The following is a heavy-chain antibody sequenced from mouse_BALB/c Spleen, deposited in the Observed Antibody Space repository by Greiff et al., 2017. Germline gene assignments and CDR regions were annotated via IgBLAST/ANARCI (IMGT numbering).Heavy chain of an antibody. Sequence: VQLQQSGPELVKPGASVKISCKASGYTFTDYNMHWVKQSHGKSLEWIGYIYPYNGGTGYNQKFKSKATLTVDNSSSTAYMELRSLTSEDSAVYYCARGIYYDSPFAYWGQGTLVTVSA. CDR3: ARGIYYDSPFAY. V-gene: IGHV1S29*02. J-gene: IGHJ3*01. CDR2: IYPYNGGT. D-gene: IGHD2-4*01. CDR1: GYTFTDYN.